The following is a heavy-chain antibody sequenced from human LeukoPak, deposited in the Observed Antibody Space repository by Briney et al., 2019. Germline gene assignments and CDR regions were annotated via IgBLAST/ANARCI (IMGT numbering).Heavy chain of an antibody. Sequence: PLASVKVSCKASGHTFRGNYIHWLRQAPGQGLEWMGWIDANNGDTKSAQKFQGRVTMSRDTSISTAYMDLSSLSPDDAAVYYCARDPSSVTLYFFDYWGQGTLVTVSS. D-gene: IGHD4-11*01. CDR1: GHTFRGNY. J-gene: IGHJ4*02. CDR2: IDANNGDT. CDR3: ARDPSSVTLYFFDY. V-gene: IGHV1-2*02.